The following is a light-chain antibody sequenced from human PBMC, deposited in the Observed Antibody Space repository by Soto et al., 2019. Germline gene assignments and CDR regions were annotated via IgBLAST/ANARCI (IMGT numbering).Light chain of an antibody. J-gene: IGKJ4*01. V-gene: IGKV1-12*01. CDR3: QQANDFPLT. CDR1: QHINDW. Sequence: DIQMTQSPSFVSASVGDRVTITCRASQHINDWLAWYQQKPGRAPDLLISRATSLQSGVPSRFSGSGSGTEFTLPISSLQPEDFATYYCQQANDFPLTFGGGTRIEIK. CDR2: RAT.